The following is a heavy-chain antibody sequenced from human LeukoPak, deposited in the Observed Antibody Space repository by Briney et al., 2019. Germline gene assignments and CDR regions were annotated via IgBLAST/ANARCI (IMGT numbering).Heavy chain of an antibody. D-gene: IGHD2-2*01. CDR3: ARQWSSGPAAIPDAFDI. Sequence: GESLRISCKGSGYSFTSYWIGWVRQMPGKGLEWKGIIYPGDSDTRYSPSFQGQVTISADKSISTAYLQWSSLKASDTAMYYCARQWSSGPAAIPDAFDIWGQGTMVTVSS. CDR2: IYPGDSDT. CDR1: GYSFTSYW. J-gene: IGHJ3*02. V-gene: IGHV5-51*01.